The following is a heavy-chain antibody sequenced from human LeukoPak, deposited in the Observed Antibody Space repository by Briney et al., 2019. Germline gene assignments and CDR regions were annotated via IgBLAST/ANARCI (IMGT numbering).Heavy chain of an antibody. V-gene: IGHV4-39*01. D-gene: IGHD3-22*01. CDR2: YYYTGST. J-gene: IGHJ4*02. Sequence: PSGTLSLTCTVSGGSITSRNYCWGWIRQPPGKGLGWIGGYYYTGSTYYNPSLKSRVTISVDTSKNLFSLRLSSVTASDTAVYFCARHPPLNYYDSSGYYFDFWGQGTLVTVSS. CDR1: GGSITSRNYC. CDR3: ARHPPLNYYDSSGYYFDF.